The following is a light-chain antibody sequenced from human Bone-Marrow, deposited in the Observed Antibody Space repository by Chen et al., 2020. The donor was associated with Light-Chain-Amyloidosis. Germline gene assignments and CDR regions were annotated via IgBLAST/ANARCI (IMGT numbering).Light chain of an antibody. CDR3: VAWDDSLNGPM. J-gene: IGLJ3*02. Sequence: QSVLTQPPSASGTPGHRVTISCSGGIPNIGSNSVNWHQQLPGTAPRLLIYNNDRRPSGVPDRFSGSKSGTSASLAISGLQSEDEADYYCVAWDDSLNGPMFGGGTKLTVL. CDR1: IPNIGSNS. V-gene: IGLV1-44*01. CDR2: NND.